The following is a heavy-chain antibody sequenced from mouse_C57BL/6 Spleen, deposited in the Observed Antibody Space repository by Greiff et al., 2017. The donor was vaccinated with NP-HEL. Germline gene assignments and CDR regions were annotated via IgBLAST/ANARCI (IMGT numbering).Heavy chain of an antibody. CDR3: AREDGGDYAMDY. J-gene: IGHJ4*01. Sequence: QVQLQQSGAELVKPGASVKISCKASGYAFSSYWMNWVKQRPGKGLEWIGQIYPGDGDTNYNGKFKGKATLTADKSSSTAYMQLSSLTSEDSAVYFCAREDGGDYAMDYWGQGTSVTVSS. V-gene: IGHV1-80*01. CDR1: GYAFSSYW. CDR2: IYPGDGDT.